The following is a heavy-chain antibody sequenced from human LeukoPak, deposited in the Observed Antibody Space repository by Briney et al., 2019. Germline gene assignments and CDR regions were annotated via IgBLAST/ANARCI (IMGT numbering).Heavy chain of an antibody. D-gene: IGHD6-13*01. J-gene: IGHJ4*02. Sequence: GGSLRLSCAASGSTFSSYSMNWVRQAPGKGLEWVSSISSSSSYIYYADSVKGRFTISRDNAKNSLYLQMNSLRAEDTAVYYCARDIAAAGIDGGADYWGQGTLVTVSS. CDR3: ARDIAAAGIDGGADY. CDR1: GSTFSSYS. CDR2: ISSSSSYI. V-gene: IGHV3-21*01.